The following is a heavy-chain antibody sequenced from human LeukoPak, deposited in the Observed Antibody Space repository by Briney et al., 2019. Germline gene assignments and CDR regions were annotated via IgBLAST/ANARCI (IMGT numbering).Heavy chain of an antibody. J-gene: IGHJ4*02. CDR3: ARRGFWSGYYDY. V-gene: IGHV4-30-4*01. CDR1: GGSISSGGYY. D-gene: IGHD3-3*01. CDR2: IYYSGST. Sequence: SETLSLTCTVSGGSISSGGYYWSWIRQPPGKGPEWIGYIYYSGSTSNNPSLKSRATISVDTSKNQFSLKLTSVTAADTAVYYCARRGFWSGYYDYWGQGTLVTVSS.